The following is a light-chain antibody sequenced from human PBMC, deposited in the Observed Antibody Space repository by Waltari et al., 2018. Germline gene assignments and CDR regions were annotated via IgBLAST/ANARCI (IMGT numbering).Light chain of an antibody. Sequence: QSALTQPASVSGSPGQSITISCTGTSSDVGGYSYVSWYQHHPGKAPKVMIFDVSQRPSGVSNRFSGSKSGYTASLTISGLQAEDEAHYYCSSFTTSRTWVFGGGTKLTVL. CDR3: SSFTTSRTWV. CDR1: SSDVGGYSY. CDR2: DVS. J-gene: IGLJ3*02. V-gene: IGLV2-14*03.